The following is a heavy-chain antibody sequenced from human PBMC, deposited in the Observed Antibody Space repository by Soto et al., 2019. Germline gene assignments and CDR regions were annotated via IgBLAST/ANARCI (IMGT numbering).Heavy chain of an antibody. Sequence: SETLSLTCTVSGGSISSSSYYWGWIRQPPGKGLEWIGSIYYSGSTYYNPSLKSRVTISVDTSKNQFSLKLSSVTAADTAVDYCAREGVTMIVVAPDAFDIWGQGTMVTVSS. D-gene: IGHD3-22*01. V-gene: IGHV4-39*07. CDR1: GGSISSSSYY. J-gene: IGHJ3*02. CDR2: IYYSGST. CDR3: AREGVTMIVVAPDAFDI.